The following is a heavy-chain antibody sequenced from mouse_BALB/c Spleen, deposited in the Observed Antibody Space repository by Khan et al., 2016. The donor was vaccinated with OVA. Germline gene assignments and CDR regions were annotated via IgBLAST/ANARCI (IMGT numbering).Heavy chain of an antibody. CDR2: INPSTGYT. Sequence: QMQLEESGAQLAKPGASVKMSCQASAYTFINYWILWVKQRPGQGLEWIGYINPSTGYTEYNQNFKDKATLTADQSSSTAYMQLRSLTSEDSVVSYCARWCLGWDVDYWGQGTTLTVSS. D-gene: IGHD4-1*01. CDR1: AYTFINYW. V-gene: IGHV1-7*01. J-gene: IGHJ2*01. CDR3: ARWCLGWDVDY.